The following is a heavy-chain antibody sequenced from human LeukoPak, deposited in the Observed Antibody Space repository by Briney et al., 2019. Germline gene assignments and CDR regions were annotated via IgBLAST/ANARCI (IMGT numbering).Heavy chain of an antibody. CDR1: GFSVSGNF. J-gene: IGHJ4*02. CDR2: IYSGGTT. Sequence: PGGSLRLSCAASGFSVSGNFMSWVRQAPGKGLEWVSVIYSGGTTYYADSVTGRFTISTDNSKNTLYLQMNSLRAEYTAIYYRARSQFDYWGQGILVTVSS. CDR3: ARSQFDY. V-gene: IGHV3-53*01.